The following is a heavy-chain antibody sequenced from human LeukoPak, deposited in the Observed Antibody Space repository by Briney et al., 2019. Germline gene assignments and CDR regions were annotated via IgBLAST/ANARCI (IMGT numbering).Heavy chain of an antibody. D-gene: IGHD2-15*01. J-gene: IGHJ4*02. CDR2: IYYSGST. CDR3: ARRGYCSGGSCYYFDY. V-gene: IGHV4-39*01. CDR1: GGSVSSSNYY. Sequence: PSETLSLTCTVSGGSVSSSNYYWGWIRQPPGKGLKWIGSIYYSGSTYYNPSLKSRVTISVDTSKNQFSLKVSSVTAADTAVYYCARRGYCSGGSCYYFDYWGQGTLVTVSS.